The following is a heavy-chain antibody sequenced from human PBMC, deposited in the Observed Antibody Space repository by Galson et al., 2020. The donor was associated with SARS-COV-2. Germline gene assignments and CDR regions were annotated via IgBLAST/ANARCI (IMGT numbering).Heavy chain of an antibody. CDR1: GYTFTDYY. V-gene: IGHV1-2*02. CDR3: ARLRYYDVLTGYIVYV. Sequence: ASVKVSCKASGYTFTDYYIHWVRQAPGQGLEWMGWINPKSGGTNYAQKFEGRVTMTRDTSITTAYMELSRLRADDTAVYYCARLRYYDVLTGYIVYVWCQGTMVTVSS. J-gene: IGHJ6*02. D-gene: IGHD3-9*01. CDR2: INPKSGGT.